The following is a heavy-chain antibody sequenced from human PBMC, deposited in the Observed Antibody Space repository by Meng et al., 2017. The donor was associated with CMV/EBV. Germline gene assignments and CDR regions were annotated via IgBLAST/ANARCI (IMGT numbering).Heavy chain of an antibody. CDR2: ISSSSNTI. V-gene: IGHV3-48*01. J-gene: IGHJ6*02. D-gene: IGHD3-10*01. CDR1: GFTFSSYS. Sequence: GESLKIYCAASGFTFSSYSMNWVRQAPGKGLEWVSYISSSSNTIYYADSVKGRFTLSRDKAKHSLDLQMNSLRAEDTAVYYCARESWFPYYYGMDVWGQGTTVTVSS. CDR3: ARESWFPYYYGMDV.